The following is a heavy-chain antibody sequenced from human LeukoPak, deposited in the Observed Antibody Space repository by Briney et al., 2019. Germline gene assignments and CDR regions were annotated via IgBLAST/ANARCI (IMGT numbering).Heavy chain of an antibody. CDR2: INPNSGGT. J-gene: IGHJ6*03. CDR3: ARGRTAMEYYYYYMDV. V-gene: IGHV1-2*02. D-gene: IGHD5-18*01. Sequence: GASVKVSCKASGYTFTGYYMHWVRQAPGQGLEWMGWINPNSGGTNYAQKFQGRVTMTRDTSISTAYMELSSLRSEDTAVYYCARGRTAMEYYYYYMDVWGKGTTVTISS. CDR1: GYTFTGYY.